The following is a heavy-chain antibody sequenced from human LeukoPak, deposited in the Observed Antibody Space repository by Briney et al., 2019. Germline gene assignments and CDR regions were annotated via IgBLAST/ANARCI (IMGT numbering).Heavy chain of an antibody. D-gene: IGHD2-15*01. CDR2: IRSKANSYAT. Sequence: GGSLRLSCAASGFTFSGSAMHWVRQASGKGLEWVGRIRSKANSYATAYAASVQGRFTISRDDSKNTAYLQMNSLKTEDTAVYYCTTLRIYCSGGSCEIDYWGQGTLVTVSS. V-gene: IGHV3-73*01. CDR1: GFTFSGSA. J-gene: IGHJ4*02. CDR3: TTLRIYCSGGSCEIDY.